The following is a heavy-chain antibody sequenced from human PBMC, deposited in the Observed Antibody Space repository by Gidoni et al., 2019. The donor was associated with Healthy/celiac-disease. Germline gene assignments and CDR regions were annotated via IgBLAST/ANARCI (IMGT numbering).Heavy chain of an antibody. V-gene: IGHV1-8*01. J-gene: IGHJ6*02. Sequence: QVQLVQSGAEVKKPGASVKVSCKASGYTFTSYDINWVRQATGQGLEWMGWMNPNSGNTGYAQKFQGRVTMTRNTSISTAYMELSSLRSEDTAVYYCARRGGGYSSLFYYYYYYGMDAWGQGTTVTVSS. CDR3: ARRGGGYSSLFYYYYYYGMDA. D-gene: IGHD6-13*01. CDR2: MNPNSGNT. CDR1: GYTFTSYD.